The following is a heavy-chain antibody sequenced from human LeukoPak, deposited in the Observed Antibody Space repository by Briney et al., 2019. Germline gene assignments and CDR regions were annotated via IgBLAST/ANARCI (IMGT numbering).Heavy chain of an antibody. CDR1: GGTFSSYA. CDR3: ADIAARGVMWY. Sequence: GASVKASCKASGGTFSSYAISWVRQAPGQGLEWMGGIIPIFGTANYAQKFQGRVTITADESTSTAYMELSSLRSEDTAVYYCADIAARGVMWYWGQGTLVTVSS. J-gene: IGHJ4*02. D-gene: IGHD6-6*01. V-gene: IGHV1-69*13. CDR2: IIPIFGTA.